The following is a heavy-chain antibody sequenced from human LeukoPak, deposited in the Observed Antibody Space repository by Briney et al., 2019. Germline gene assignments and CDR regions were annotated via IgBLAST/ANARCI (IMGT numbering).Heavy chain of an antibody. CDR1: GGSISGYY. CDR2: IYTSESA. V-gene: IGHV4-4*07. J-gene: IGHJ6*03. Sequence: PSETLSLTCTVSGGSISGYYWSWIRQPAGKGLEWIGRIYTSESANYNPSLKSRVTMSVDTSKNQFSLKLNSVTAADTSVYYCARENREYSSSSGSYYYMDVWGKGTTVTVSS. D-gene: IGHD6-6*01. CDR3: ARENREYSSSSGSYYYMDV.